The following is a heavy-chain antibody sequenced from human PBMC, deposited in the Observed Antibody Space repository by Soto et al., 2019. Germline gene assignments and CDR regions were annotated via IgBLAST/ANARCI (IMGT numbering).Heavy chain of an antibody. CDR3: AADRLPTDRYKWVDP. CDR1: GGSISSGGYS. CDR2: MYHSGST. V-gene: IGHV4-30-2*01. D-gene: IGHD1-20*01. Sequence: SETLSLTCAVSGGSISSGGYSWSWIRQPPGKGLEWIGYMYHSGSTYHNPSLKSRVTISIDRSKNQFSLELSSLISEDTAVYYCAADRLPTDRYKWVDPWGLGTLVTVSS. J-gene: IGHJ5*02.